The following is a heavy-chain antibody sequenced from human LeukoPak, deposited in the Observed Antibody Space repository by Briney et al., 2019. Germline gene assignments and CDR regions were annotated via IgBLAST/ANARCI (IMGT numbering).Heavy chain of an antibody. CDR3: ARDMESVWFGELFSSGYAFDI. CDR1: GYTFTSYD. D-gene: IGHD3-10*01. V-gene: IGHV1-8*01. CDR2: MNPNSGNT. J-gene: IGHJ3*02. Sequence: GASVKVSCKAPGYTFTSYDINWVRQATGQGLEWMGWMNPNSGNTGYAQKFQGRVTMTRDTSISTAYMELSRLRSDDTAVYYCARDMESVWFGELFSSGYAFDIWGQGTMVTVSS.